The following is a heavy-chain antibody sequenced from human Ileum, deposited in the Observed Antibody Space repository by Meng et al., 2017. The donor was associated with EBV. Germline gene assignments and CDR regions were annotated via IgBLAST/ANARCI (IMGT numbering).Heavy chain of an antibody. CDR1: VAYSTERKS. CDR3: ARWAFIYSYGFDH. J-gene: IGHJ4*02. Sequence: HLQYVCPCVVNHSRTLSSASAVYVAYSTERKSWRWFRQPPGKGLELIGEIYHSGGNNYNPALKSRVTISVDKSKNQISLKLNSVTAADTAVYYCARWAFIYSYGFDHWGQGTLVTVSS. D-gene: IGHD5-18*01. CDR2: IYHSGGN. V-gene: IGHV4-4*02.